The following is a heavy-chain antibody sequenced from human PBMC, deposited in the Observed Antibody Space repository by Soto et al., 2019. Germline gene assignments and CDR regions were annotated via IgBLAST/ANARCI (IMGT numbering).Heavy chain of an antibody. D-gene: IGHD2-15*01. V-gene: IGHV4-39*01. Sequence: QLQLQESGPGLVKPSETLSLTCTVSGGSISSSSYYWGWIRQPPGKGLEWIGSIYYSGSTYYNPSLKSRVTISVDTSKNQFSLKLSSVTAADTAVYYCARQGFLGGPSLTLGYWGQGTLVTVSS. CDR1: GGSISSSSYY. CDR3: ARQGFLGGPSLTLGY. CDR2: IYYSGST. J-gene: IGHJ4*02.